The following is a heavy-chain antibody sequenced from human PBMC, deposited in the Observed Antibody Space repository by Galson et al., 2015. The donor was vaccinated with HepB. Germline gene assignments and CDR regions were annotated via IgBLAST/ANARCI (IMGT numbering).Heavy chain of an antibody. V-gene: IGHV1-69*13. D-gene: IGHD2-15*01. CDR2: IIPIFGTA. Sequence: SVKVSCKASGGTFSSYAISWVRQAPGQGLEWMGGIIPIFGTANYAQKFQGRVTITADESTSTAYMELSSLRSEDTAVYYCARGLVVVAATKRWFDPWGQGTLVTVSS. J-gene: IGHJ5*02. CDR3: ARGLVVVAATKRWFDP. CDR1: GGTFSSYA.